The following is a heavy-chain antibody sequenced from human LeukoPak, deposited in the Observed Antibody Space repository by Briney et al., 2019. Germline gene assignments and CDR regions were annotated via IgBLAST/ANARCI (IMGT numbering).Heavy chain of an antibody. D-gene: IGHD3-22*01. CDR3: ARDPYNYDRSGYKLDSYFDY. Sequence: GGSLRLSCVASGFSFSSYWMSWVRQAPGKGLEWVANIEQHGSEKWYVDSVKGRFTISRDNAKNSLYLQMNSLRAEDTAVYYCARDPYNYDRSGYKLDSYFDYWGQGTLVTVSS. J-gene: IGHJ4*02. CDR2: IEQHGSEK. CDR1: GFSFSSYW. V-gene: IGHV3-7*01.